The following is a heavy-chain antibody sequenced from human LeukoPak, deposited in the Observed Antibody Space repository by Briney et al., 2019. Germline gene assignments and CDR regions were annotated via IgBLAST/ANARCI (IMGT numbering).Heavy chain of an antibody. CDR2: IPSDGSYT. CDR1: GFYLNSHV. V-gene: IGHV3-30*18. CDR3: AKDRYGDYGPLDI. D-gene: IGHD4-17*01. Sequence: GGSQRLLCAASGFYLNSHVMHWVRQAPGKGLEWVALIPSDGSYTYYADSVKGRFTISRDNSKNTLSLQMNSVRPDVTAVYYCAKDRYGDYGPLDIWGQETMVTVSS. J-gene: IGHJ3*02.